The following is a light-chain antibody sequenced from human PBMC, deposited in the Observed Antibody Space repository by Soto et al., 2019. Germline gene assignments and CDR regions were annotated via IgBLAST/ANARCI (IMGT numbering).Light chain of an antibody. Sequence: ESVLTQSPGTLSMSPGERATLSCRASQSVSSSYSAWYQQKPDQAPRLLIYGASSRATGIPDRFSGSGSGTDFTLTISRLEPEDFAVYYCQQYGSSPFTFGPGTKVDIK. CDR2: GAS. J-gene: IGKJ3*01. CDR1: QSVSSSY. CDR3: QQYGSSPFT. V-gene: IGKV3-20*01.